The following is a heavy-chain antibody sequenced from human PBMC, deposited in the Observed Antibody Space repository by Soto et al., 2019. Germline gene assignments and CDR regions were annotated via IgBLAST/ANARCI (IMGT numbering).Heavy chain of an antibody. CDR2: IGGSGGT. D-gene: IGHD2-15*01. CDR1: GFTFSSYA. Sequence: EVQLLESGGGLVQPGGSLRLSCAASGFTFSSYAMSWVRLAPGKGLEWFSSIGGSGGTYYADSVKGRFTISRDNSTNMLYLHLCSLRAEDTAMYYCAKGQGWSYYYDSWGQGTLVTVSS. V-gene: IGHV3-23*01. J-gene: IGHJ4*02. CDR3: AKGQGWSYYYDS.